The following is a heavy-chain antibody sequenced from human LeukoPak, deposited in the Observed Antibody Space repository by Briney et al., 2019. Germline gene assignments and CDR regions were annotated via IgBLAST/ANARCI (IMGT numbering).Heavy chain of an antibody. V-gene: IGHV4-4*08. CDR3: ARDGIAAPSSFFDI. J-gene: IGHJ3*02. D-gene: IGHD6-13*01. Sequence: PSETLSLTCTVSGGSISSYYWSWIRQPPGKGLEWIRYIYTSGSTNYNPSLKSRVTMSVDTSKNQFSLKLSSVTAADTAVYYCARDGIAAPSSFFDIWGQGTMVTVSS. CDR2: IYTSGST. CDR1: GGSISSYY.